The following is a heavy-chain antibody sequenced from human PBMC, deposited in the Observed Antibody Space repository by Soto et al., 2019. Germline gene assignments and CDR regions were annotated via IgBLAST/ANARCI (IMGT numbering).Heavy chain of an antibody. J-gene: IGHJ4*02. CDR3: AKEPTGGIAVAGVRYFDY. D-gene: IGHD6-19*01. Sequence: GGSLRLSCAASGFTFSSYAMSWVRQAPGKGLEWVSAISGSGGSTYYADSVKGRFTISRDNSKNTLYLQMNSLRAEDTAVYYCAKEPTGGIAVAGVRYFDYWGQGTLVTVSS. CDR2: ISGSGGST. V-gene: IGHV3-23*01. CDR1: GFTFSSYA.